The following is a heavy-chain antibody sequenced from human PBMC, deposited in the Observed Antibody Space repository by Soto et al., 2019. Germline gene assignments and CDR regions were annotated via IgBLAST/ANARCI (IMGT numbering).Heavy chain of an antibody. V-gene: IGHV1-69*13. CDR2: IIPIFGTA. Sequence: ASVKVSCKASGGTFSSYAISWVRQAPGQGLEWMGGIIPIFGTANYAQKFQGRVTITADESTSTAYMELSSLRSEDTAVYYCARSVWSVYLRYYYYGMDVWGQGTTVTVSS. D-gene: IGHD3-3*01. J-gene: IGHJ6*02. CDR3: ARSVWSVYLRYYYYGMDV. CDR1: GGTFSSYA.